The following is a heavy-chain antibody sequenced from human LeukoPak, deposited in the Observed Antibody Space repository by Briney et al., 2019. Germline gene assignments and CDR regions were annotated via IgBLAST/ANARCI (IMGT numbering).Heavy chain of an antibody. J-gene: IGHJ5*02. V-gene: IGHV1-69*08. CDR1: GGTFRTHI. CDR2: ITPIIDSA. CDR3: TRVNLRGSQYNWFDP. Sequence: SVKASCKTFGGTFRTHIFSWVRQAPGQGLEWMGKITPIIDSAKYSQKFRDRLTITGDSSTGTAYMELSSLTPEDTALYYCTRVNLRGSQYNWFDPWGQGTLVIVSS. D-gene: IGHD1-26*01.